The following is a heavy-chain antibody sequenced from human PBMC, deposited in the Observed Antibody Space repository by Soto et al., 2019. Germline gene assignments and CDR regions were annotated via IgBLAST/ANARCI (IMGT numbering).Heavy chain of an antibody. D-gene: IGHD2-21*01. CDR3: ARGRDSGLYYFDY. V-gene: IGHV3-13*01. CDR1: GFTFSNYD. J-gene: IGHJ4*02. Sequence: EVQLVESGGDLVQPGGSLRLSCAASGFTFSNYDMHWVRQATGQGLEWVSTISTAGNTYSPGSVKGRFTISRENSKNSLYLQMNSLRVDDTAVYYCARGRDSGLYYFDYWGRGTLVTVSS. CDR2: ISTAGNT.